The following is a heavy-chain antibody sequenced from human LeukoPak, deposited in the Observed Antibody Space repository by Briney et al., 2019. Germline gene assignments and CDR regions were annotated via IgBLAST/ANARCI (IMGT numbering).Heavy chain of an antibody. J-gene: IGHJ4*02. Sequence: GGSLRLSCAASGFTFSSYWMSWVRQAPGKGLEWVANIKQDGSEKYYVDSVKGRFTISRDNAKNSLYLQMNSLRAEDTAVYYCASIGYCSGGSCYDYWGQGTLVTVS. CDR2: IKQDGSEK. CDR1: GFTFSSYW. V-gene: IGHV3-7*01. D-gene: IGHD2-15*01. CDR3: ASIGYCSGGSCYDY.